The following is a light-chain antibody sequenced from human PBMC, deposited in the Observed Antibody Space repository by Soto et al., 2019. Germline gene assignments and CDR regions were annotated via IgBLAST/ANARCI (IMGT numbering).Light chain of an antibody. J-gene: IGKJ5*01. CDR2: AAS. CDR1: QSISSY. V-gene: IGKV1-39*01. CDR3: QQSYSTPPLT. Sequence: DIQMTQAPSSLSASVGDRVTITCRARQSISSYLNWYQQKPGKAPKLLIYAASSLQSGVPSRFSGSGSGADFTLDISSLQPEDFATCYCQQSYSTPPLTFGQGTRLEIK.